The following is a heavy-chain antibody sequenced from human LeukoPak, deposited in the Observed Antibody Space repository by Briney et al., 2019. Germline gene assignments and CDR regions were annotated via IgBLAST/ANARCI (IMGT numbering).Heavy chain of an antibody. CDR2: ISHSGST. J-gene: IGHJ3*02. Sequence: PSETLSLTCTVSGYSISSGYYWGWIRQPPGKGLEWIAIISHSGSTYYNPSLKSRVTISVDMSKNQFSLQLSSVTAADTAVYYCASWGYYDSSGYYPPDAFDIWGQGTMVTVSS. V-gene: IGHV4-38-2*02. CDR3: ASWGYYDSSGYYPPDAFDI. D-gene: IGHD3-22*01. CDR1: GYSISSGYY.